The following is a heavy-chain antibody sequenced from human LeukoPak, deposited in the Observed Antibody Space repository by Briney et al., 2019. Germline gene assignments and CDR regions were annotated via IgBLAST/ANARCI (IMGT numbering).Heavy chain of an antibody. D-gene: IGHD4-23*01. J-gene: IGHJ4*02. CDR3: ANSNSGPEY. CDR2: INKDGSEK. CDR1: GFTFSSHW. Sequence: PGGSLRLSCSASGFTFSSHWMNWVRQGPGKGLEWVAIINKDGSEKNYVDSVKGRFTISRDNAKNSLYLQMNYLRVEDTAMYYCANSNSGPEYWGQGTLVIVPS. V-gene: IGHV3-7*01.